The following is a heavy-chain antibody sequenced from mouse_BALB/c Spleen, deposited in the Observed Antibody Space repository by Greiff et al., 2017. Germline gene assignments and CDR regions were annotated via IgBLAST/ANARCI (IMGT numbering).Heavy chain of an antibody. Sequence: EVKVVESGGGLVQPKGSLKLSCAASGFTFNTYAMNWVRQAPGKGLEWVARIRSKSNNYATYYADSVKDRFTISRDDSQSMLYLQMNNLKTEDTAMYYCVSAYGNYGGYYAMDYWGQGTSVTVSS. D-gene: IGHD2-1*01. CDR3: VSAYGNYGGYYAMDY. J-gene: IGHJ4*01. V-gene: IGHV10-1*02. CDR1: GFTFNTYA. CDR2: IRSKSNNYAT.